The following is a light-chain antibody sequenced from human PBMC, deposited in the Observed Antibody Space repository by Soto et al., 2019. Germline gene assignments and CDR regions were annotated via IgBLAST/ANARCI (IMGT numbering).Light chain of an antibody. CDR1: QRISSN. J-gene: IGKJ4*01. CDR2: DSS. Sequence: EIVMTQSPATLSVSPGERATLSCRASQRISSNLAWYQQKPGQAPRLLIYDSSTRATGIPARFSGSGSGTEFTLTISSLHSEDFAVYYCQQYTDWVTFGGGTKIEIK. V-gene: IGKV3D-15*01. CDR3: QQYTDWVT.